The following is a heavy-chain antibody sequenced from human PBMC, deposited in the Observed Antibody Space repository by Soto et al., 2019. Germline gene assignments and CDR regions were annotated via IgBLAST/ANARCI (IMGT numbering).Heavy chain of an antibody. Sequence: QVQLVQSGAEVKTPGSSVKVSCKASGGTFSSYSINWVRQAPGQGLEWMGRLIPMFGTTDYAQRFQGRVPFTADESTSTASMEVTTLTSEDTAVYYCARAVVLTFTRFYDMDVWGQGTTVTVSS. D-gene: IGHD3-9*01. CDR2: LIPMFGTT. V-gene: IGHV1-69*18. J-gene: IGHJ6*02. CDR1: GGTFSSYS. CDR3: ARAVVLTFTRFYDMDV.